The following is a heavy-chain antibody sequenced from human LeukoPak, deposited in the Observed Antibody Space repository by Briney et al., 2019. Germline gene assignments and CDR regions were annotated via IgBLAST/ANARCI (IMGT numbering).Heavy chain of an antibody. D-gene: IGHD5-18*01. CDR2: INHSGST. V-gene: IGHV4-34*01. Sequence: PSETLSLTCAVYGGSFSGYYWSWIRQPPGKGLEWIGEINHSGSTNYNPSLKSRVTISVDTSKNQFSLKLSSVTAADTAVYYCARGGIPTAYYMDVWGKGTTVTVSS. CDR1: GGSFSGYY. CDR3: ARGGIPTAYYMDV. J-gene: IGHJ6*03.